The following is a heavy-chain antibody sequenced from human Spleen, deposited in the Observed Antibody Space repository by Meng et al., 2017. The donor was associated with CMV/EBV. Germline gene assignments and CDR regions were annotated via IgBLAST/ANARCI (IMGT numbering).Heavy chain of an antibody. D-gene: IGHD3-10*01. CDR3: ARAAFTMDRGVINYFDP. V-gene: IGHV4-61*08. CDR2: IYYRGGT. Sequence: ESLKISCTVSSGSVSSDGHYWSWLRQPPGKGLEWIGYIYYRGGTNYNPSLKSRVTISVDTSRNQFSLKLRSVTAADTAVYYCARAAFTMDRGVINYFDPWGQGTLVTVSS. CDR1: SGSVSSDGHY. J-gene: IGHJ5*02.